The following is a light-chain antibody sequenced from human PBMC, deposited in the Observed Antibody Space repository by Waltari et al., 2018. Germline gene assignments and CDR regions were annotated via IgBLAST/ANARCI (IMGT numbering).Light chain of an antibody. CDR2: FDR. V-gene: IGLV3-21*04. Sequence: YALTQPPNLSVAPGQTAKINCAGDNLAIKGVHWFQQKAGQAPVAVMFFDRQRPSGIPARFSGSNSENLATLTISGVEAGDEADYYCQVWDGASDHSVFGPGTTLTVL. J-gene: IGLJ1*01. CDR3: QVWDGASDHSV. CDR1: NLAIKG.